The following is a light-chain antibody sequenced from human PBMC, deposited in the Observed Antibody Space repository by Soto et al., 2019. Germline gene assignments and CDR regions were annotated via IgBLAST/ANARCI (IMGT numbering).Light chain of an antibody. CDR2: GAS. V-gene: IGKV3-15*01. J-gene: IGKJ2*01. Sequence: LVMTQSPATLSVYPGERATLSCRASQSVSSNLAWYQQKPGQAPRLLMYGASTRATGVPARFSGGGSETEFTLTISSLQSEDFAVYYCQQYKNWPMYTFGQGTKVDIK. CDR1: QSVSSN. CDR3: QQYKNWPMYT.